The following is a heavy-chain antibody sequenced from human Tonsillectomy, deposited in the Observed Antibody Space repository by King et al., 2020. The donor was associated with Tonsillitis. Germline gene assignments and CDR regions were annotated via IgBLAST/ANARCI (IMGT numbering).Heavy chain of an antibody. Sequence: LQLVQSGGGVVQPGRPLRLSCAASGFTFSSYGMHWVRQAPGKGLEWVAVISYDGSNKYYADSVKGRFTISRDNSKNTLYLQMNSLRAEDTAVYYCSKFITMVRGVKNLFDPLGQGTLVTVSS. D-gene: IGHD3-10*01. CDR2: ISYDGSNK. CDR3: SKFITMVRGVKNLFDP. V-gene: IGHV3-30*18. CDR1: GFTFSSYG. J-gene: IGHJ5*02.